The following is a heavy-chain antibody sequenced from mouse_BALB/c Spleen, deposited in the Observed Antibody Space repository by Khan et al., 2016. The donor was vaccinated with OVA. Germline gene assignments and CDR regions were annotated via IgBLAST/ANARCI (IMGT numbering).Heavy chain of an antibody. CDR2: VSTGGSYT. CDR3: TRLAYYYDSEGFAY. D-gene: IGHD1-1*01. Sequence: DVQLVESGGDLVKPGGSLKLSCAASGFTLSTYGMSWVRQAPDKRLEWVATVSTGGSYTYYPDSVKGRFTISRDNAKNDLYLQMSGLRSEDTAMFYCTRLAYYYDSEGFAYWGQGTLVTVSA. J-gene: IGHJ3*01. V-gene: IGHV5-6*01. CDR1: GFTLSTYG.